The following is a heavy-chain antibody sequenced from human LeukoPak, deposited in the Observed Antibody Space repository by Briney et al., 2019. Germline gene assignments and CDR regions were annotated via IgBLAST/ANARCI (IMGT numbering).Heavy chain of an antibody. J-gene: IGHJ4*02. D-gene: IGHD5-12*01. CDR2: MNPNSGNT. Sequence: ASVKVSCKASGYTFTSYDINWVRQATGQGLEWMGWMNPNSGNTGYAQKFQGRVTMTRNTSISTAYMELSSLRSEDTAVYYCARQGYSGYDRKFDYWGQGTLVTVSS. V-gene: IGHV1-8*01. CDR1: GYTFTSYD. CDR3: ARQGYSGYDRKFDY.